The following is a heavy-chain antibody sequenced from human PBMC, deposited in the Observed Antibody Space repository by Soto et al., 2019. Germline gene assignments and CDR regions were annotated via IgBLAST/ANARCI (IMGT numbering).Heavy chain of an antibody. Sequence: ASVKVSCKASGYTFTSYDINWVRQATGQGLEWMGWMNPNSGNTGYAQKFQGRVTMTRNTSISTAYMELSSLRSEGTAVYYCARALVGGVYYYYYYMDVWGKGTTVTGSS. CDR2: MNPNSGNT. CDR3: ARALVGGVYYYYYYMDV. V-gene: IGHV1-8*01. CDR1: GYTFTSYD. J-gene: IGHJ6*03. D-gene: IGHD3-9*01.